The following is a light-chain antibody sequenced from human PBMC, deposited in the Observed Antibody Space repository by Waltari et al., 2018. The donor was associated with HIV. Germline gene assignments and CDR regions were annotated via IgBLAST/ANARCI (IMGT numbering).Light chain of an antibody. Sequence: DIVMTQSPESLFVSLGDRATSGCKSSQSLLKNSNKKNYLAWYQQKVGQPPKLLIYWASTRESGVPDRFSGSGSGTDFTLTITNLQAEDVAVYYCHQYYTTVRTFGQGTKVEI. CDR1: QSLLKNSNKKNY. CDR3: HQYYTTVRT. CDR2: WAS. V-gene: IGKV4-1*01. J-gene: IGKJ1*01.